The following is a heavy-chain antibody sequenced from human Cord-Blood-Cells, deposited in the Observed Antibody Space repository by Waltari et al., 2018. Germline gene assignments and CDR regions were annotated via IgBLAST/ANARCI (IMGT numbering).Heavy chain of an antibody. CDR1: GFTFSSYS. V-gene: IGHV3-21*01. CDR2: ISSSSIYM. J-gene: IGHJ4*02. CDR3: ARDKYSSSWFDY. Sequence: EVQLVESGGGLVKPGGSLRLSCAASGFTFSSYSMNWVRQAPGKGLEWVSSISSSSIYMYYADSGKGRFTITRDKAKNSLYLQMNSLRAEDTAVYYCARDKYSSSWFDYWGQGTLVTVSS. D-gene: IGHD6-13*01.